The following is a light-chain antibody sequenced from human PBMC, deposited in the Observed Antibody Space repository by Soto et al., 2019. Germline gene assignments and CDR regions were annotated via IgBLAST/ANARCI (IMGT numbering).Light chain of an antibody. J-gene: IGKJ2*01. CDR3: QQYGNSPT. Sequence: EIVLRQSPGTLSLSPGERATVSCRASQSVPSSSLAWYQQKPGQGPRLLIYGTSRRATGITDRFRGSGSGTDFTLNISRLEPEDSAVYFCQQYGNSPTFGQGTKLQIK. V-gene: IGKV3-20*01. CDR2: GTS. CDR1: QSVPSSS.